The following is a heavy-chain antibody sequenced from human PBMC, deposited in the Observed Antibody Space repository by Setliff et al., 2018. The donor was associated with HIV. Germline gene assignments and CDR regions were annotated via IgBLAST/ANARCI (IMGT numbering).Heavy chain of an antibody. V-gene: IGHV3-23*01. Sequence: LRLSCAASGFTFDDYGMSWVRQAPGKGLERVSGIGWNGEIMFYADSVKGRFTISRDNSKNTLYLQMISLRADDTAVYYCAKSLLVAGNDYWGQGTLVT. CDR2: IGWNGEIM. CDR3: AKSLLVAGNDY. CDR1: GFTFDDYG. D-gene: IGHD2-8*02. J-gene: IGHJ4*02.